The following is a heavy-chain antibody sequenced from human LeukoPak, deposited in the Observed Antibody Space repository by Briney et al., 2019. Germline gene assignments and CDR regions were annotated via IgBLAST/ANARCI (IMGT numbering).Heavy chain of an antibody. CDR1: GFTFSSYW. Sequence: PGGSLRLSCAASGFTFSSYWMSWVRQAPGKGLECVANIKQDGSEKYYVDSVKGRFTISRDNAKNSLYLQMNSLRAEDTAVYYCARGPYYYGSGSYNGMDVWGQGTKVTVSS. J-gene: IGHJ6*02. CDR3: ARGPYYYGSGSYNGMDV. V-gene: IGHV3-7*01. D-gene: IGHD3-10*01. CDR2: IKQDGSEK.